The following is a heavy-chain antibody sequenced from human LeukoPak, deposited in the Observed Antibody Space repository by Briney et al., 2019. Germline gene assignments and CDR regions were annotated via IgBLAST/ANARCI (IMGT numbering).Heavy chain of an antibody. CDR2: INPYNGNT. CDR3: ARVAAADYFDY. D-gene: IGHD6-13*01. Sequence: ASVKVSCKASGYTFTSYGISWVRQAPGQGLEWMGWINPYNGNTNYAQKLQGRVTMTTDTSTSTAYMELRSLRSDDTAVYYCARVAAADYFDYWGQGTLVTVSS. J-gene: IGHJ4*02. V-gene: IGHV1-18*01. CDR1: GYTFTSYG.